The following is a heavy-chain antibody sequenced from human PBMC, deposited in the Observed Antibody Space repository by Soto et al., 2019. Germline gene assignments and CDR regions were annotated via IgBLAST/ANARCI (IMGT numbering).Heavy chain of an antibody. V-gene: IGHV3-13*05. CDR2: IGTAGDP. CDR1: VCILSGYD. D-gene: IGHD3-22*01. CDR3: ARAGYASSGYYFYAMEG. Sequence: VGSLRLSCVSSVCILSGYDMHCVRQPSGKCLEWVSAIGTAGDPYYSGSVKGRFTISRGNAENSLYLQMNNLRAGDTAVYYCARAGYASSGYYFYAMEGWGPGTMVSVSS. J-gene: IGHJ6*01.